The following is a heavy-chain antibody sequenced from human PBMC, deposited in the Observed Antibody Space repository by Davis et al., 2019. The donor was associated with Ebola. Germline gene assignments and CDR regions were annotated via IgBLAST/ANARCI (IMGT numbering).Heavy chain of an antibody. V-gene: IGHV3-21*01. Sequence: GESLKISCAASGFTFSSYSMNWVRQAPGKGLEWVSSISSSSSYIYYADSVKGRFTISRDNAKNSLSLQMNSLRVEDTAVYYCARDPTGDIVLMKYYYGMDVWGQGTTVTVSS. J-gene: IGHJ6*02. CDR1: GFTFSSYS. CDR3: ARDPTGDIVLMKYYYGMDV. D-gene: IGHD2-8*01. CDR2: ISSSSSYI.